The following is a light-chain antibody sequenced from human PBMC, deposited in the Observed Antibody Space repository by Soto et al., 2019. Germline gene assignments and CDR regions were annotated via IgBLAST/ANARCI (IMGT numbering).Light chain of an antibody. Sequence: QSALTQPPSASGSPGKSVTISCTGTSSDVGGYNYISWYQQQSGKAPKLMIYEVSKRPSGVPDRFSGSKSGNTASLTVSGLQAEDEADYYCSSYAGSNTVVFGGGTKVTVL. CDR1: SSDVGGYNY. V-gene: IGLV2-8*01. J-gene: IGLJ2*01. CDR2: EVS. CDR3: SSYAGSNTVV.